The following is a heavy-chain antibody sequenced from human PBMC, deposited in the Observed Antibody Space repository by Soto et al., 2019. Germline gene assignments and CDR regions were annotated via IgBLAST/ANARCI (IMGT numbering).Heavy chain of an antibody. V-gene: IGHV4-34*01. CDR2: INPSGST. CDR1: GGSFSDYY. D-gene: IGHD3-16*02. Sequence: ASETLSLTCAVYGGSFSDYYWSWIRQPPGKGLEWTGEINPSGSTNYNPSLKSRVTISLDTSKNQFSLKLSSVTAADTAVYYCARGVVNDYVWGSYRYTFDYWGQGTLVTASS. J-gene: IGHJ4*02. CDR3: ARGVVNDYVWGSYRYTFDY.